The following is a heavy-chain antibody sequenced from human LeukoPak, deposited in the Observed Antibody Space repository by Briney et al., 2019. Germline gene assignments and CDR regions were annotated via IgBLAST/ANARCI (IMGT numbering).Heavy chain of an antibody. Sequence: GGSLRLSCAASGFTFSSYSMNWVRQAPGKGLEWVAVISYDGSNKYYADSVKGRFTISRDNSKNTLYLQMNSLRAEDTAVYYCARETLKDDYWGQGTLVTVSS. J-gene: IGHJ4*02. CDR1: GFTFSSYS. CDR2: ISYDGSNK. V-gene: IGHV3-30*03. CDR3: ARETLKDDY.